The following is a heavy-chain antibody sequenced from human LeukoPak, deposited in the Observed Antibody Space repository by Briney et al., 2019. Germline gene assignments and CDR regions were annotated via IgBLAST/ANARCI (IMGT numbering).Heavy chain of an antibody. V-gene: IGHV4-59*01. Sequence: SETLSLTCSVSGASIGSYYWSWIRQPPGKGLEWIGGSTNYNPSLKSRVTISVDTSKNQFSLKLTPVTAADTAVYYCATYSSLSLQPQYWGQGTLVTVSS. CDR1: GASIGSYY. CDR3: ATYSSLSLQPQY. D-gene: IGHD2-15*01. CDR2: GST. J-gene: IGHJ4*02.